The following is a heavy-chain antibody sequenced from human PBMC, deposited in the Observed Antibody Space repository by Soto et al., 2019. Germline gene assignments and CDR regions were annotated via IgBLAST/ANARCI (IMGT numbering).Heavy chain of an antibody. V-gene: IGHV3-48*02. CDR3: ARELNSLWFGELTYGMDV. CDR1: GFTFSSYS. CDR2: ISSSSSTI. J-gene: IGHJ6*02. Sequence: GGSLRLSCAASGFTFSSYSMNWVRQAPGKGLEWVSYISSSSSTIYYADSVKGRFTISRDNAKNSLYLQMNSLRDEDTAVYYCARELNSLWFGELTYGMDVWGQGTTVTVSS. D-gene: IGHD3-10*01.